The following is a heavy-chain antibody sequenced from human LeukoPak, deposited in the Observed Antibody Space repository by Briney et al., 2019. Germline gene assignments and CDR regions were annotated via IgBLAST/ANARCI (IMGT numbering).Heavy chain of an antibody. Sequence: GGSLRLSCAASGFTFNNAWMNWVRQAPGKGLEWVGRIKSKNVGGTTDYAAPVKGRFTISRDDSKNTVYLQMNSLKIEDTAVYYCTSHTAFDPWGQGTLVTVSS. V-gene: IGHV3-15*01. J-gene: IGHJ5*02. CDR1: GFTFNNAW. CDR2: IKSKNVGGTT. CDR3: TSHTAFDP.